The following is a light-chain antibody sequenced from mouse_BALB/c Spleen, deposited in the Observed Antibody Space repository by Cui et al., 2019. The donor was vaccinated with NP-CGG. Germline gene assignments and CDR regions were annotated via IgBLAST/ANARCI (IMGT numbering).Light chain of an antibody. CDR3: ALWYSNHWV. Sequence: QAVVTQESALTTSPGETVTLTCRSSTGAVTTSNYANWVQEKSDHLFTGLIGGTNNRAPGVPARFSGSLIGDKAALIITGAQTDDEAIYFCALWYSNHWVFGGGTKLTVL. CDR2: GTN. J-gene: IGLJ1*01. V-gene: IGLV1*01. CDR1: TGAVTTSNY.